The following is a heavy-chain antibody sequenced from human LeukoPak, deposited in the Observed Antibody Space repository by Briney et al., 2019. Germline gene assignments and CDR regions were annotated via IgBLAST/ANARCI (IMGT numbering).Heavy chain of an antibody. V-gene: IGHV6-1*01. J-gene: IGHJ3*02. CDR3: ARDRRWLQMGIGAFDI. Sequence: SQTLSLTCAISGDSVSSNSAAWTWIRQSPSRGLEWLGRTYYRSKWYNDYAVSVKSRITINPDTSKNQFSLQLNSVTPEDTAVYYCARDRRWLQMGIGAFDIWGQGTMVTVSS. D-gene: IGHD5-24*01. CDR1: GDSVSSNSAA. CDR2: TYYRSKWYN.